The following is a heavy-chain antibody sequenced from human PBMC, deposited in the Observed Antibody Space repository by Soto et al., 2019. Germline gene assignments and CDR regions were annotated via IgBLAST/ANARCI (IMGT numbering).Heavy chain of an antibody. V-gene: IGHV3-30*18. J-gene: IGHJ6*02. CDR3: AKDSYYDSSPRCYGMDV. CDR2: LSYDGSNK. CDR1: GFTFSRYG. Sequence: QVQLVESGGGVVQPGRSLRLSCAASGFTFSRYGMHWVRQAPGKGLECVAVLSYDGSNKYYADSVKGRFTISRDNSKNTLYRQMNSLRAEDTAVYYCAKDSYYDSSPRCYGMDVWGQGTTVTVSS. D-gene: IGHD3-22*01.